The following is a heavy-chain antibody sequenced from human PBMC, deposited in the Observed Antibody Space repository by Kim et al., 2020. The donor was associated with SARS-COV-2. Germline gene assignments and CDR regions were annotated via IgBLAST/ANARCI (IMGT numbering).Heavy chain of an antibody. CDR3: ARIVGYYYDSSGAPHDY. Sequence: GGSLRLSCAASGFTFSSYGMHWVRQAPGKGLEWVAVIWYDGSNKYYADSVKGRFTISRDNSKNTLYLQMNSLRAEDTAVYYCARIVGYYYDSSGAPHDYWGQGTLVTVSS. CDR2: IWYDGSNK. J-gene: IGHJ4*02. D-gene: IGHD3-22*01. CDR1: GFTFSSYG. V-gene: IGHV3-33*01.